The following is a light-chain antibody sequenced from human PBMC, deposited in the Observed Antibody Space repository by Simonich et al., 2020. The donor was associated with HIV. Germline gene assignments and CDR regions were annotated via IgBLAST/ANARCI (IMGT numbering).Light chain of an antibody. CDR1: SLRSYY. CDR3: NSRDSSGNHWV. J-gene: IGLJ3*02. CDR2: GNN. V-gene: IGLV3-19*01. Sequence: SSELTQDPAVSVALGQTVRITCQEDSLRSYYASWYQQKPGQAPVIVTYGNNNRPSGIPDRFSGSSSGNTASWTITGAQAEDEADYYCNSRDSSGNHWVFGGGTKLTVL.